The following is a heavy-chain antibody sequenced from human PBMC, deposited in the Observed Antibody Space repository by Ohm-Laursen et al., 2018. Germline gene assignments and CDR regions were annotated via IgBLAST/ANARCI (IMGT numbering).Heavy chain of an antibody. CDR3: ARSHYYDSRGYYTFDI. J-gene: IGHJ3*02. V-gene: IGHV1-2*02. Sequence: ASVKVSCKASGYTFTGYYIHWVRQAPGQGLEWMGWINGNSGDTNYAQKFQGRVTMTRDTSISTAYMELSRLTSDDTAVYYCARSHYYDSRGYYTFDIWSQGTMVTVSS. D-gene: IGHD3-22*01. CDR2: INGNSGDT. CDR1: GYTFTGYY.